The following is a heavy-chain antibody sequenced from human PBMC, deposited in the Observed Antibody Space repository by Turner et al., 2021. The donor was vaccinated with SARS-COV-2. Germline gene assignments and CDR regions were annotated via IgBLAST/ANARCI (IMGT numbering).Heavy chain of an antibody. V-gene: IGHV3-7*01. CDR3: ARRRGMDV. J-gene: IGHJ6*02. Sequence: EVQLVESGGGLVQPGGSLRLSCAPSGFTFSSFWMSWVRQGPGKGLEWVDNIKEDGSEKYYVDSVKGRFTISRDNAKNSVYLQMNSLRAEDTAVYYCARRRGMDVWGQGTTVTVSS. CDR2: IKEDGSEK. CDR1: GFTFSSFW.